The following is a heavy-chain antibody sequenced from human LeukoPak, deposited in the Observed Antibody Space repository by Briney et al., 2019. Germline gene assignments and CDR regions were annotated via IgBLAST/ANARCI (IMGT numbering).Heavy chain of an antibody. CDR3: ARSYPLEPFDI. J-gene: IGHJ3*02. Sequence: SETLSLTCTVSGGSISSYYWSWIRQPPGKGLEWIGYTYYSGSTNYNPSLKSRVTISVDTSKNQFSLKLSSVTAADTAVYYCARSYPLEPFDIWGQGTMVTVSS. V-gene: IGHV4-59*08. CDR2: TYYSGST. D-gene: IGHD3-10*01. CDR1: GGSISSYY.